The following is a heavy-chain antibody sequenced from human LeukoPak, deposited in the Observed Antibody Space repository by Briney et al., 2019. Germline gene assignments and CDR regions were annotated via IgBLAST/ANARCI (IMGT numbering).Heavy chain of an antibody. D-gene: IGHD6-19*01. CDR2: ISVSGGSK. CDR1: GFMFGNYV. Sequence: GGSLRLSCVASGFMFGNYVMNCVRQAPGKGLEWVSSISVSGGSKYYADSGKGLFTISRDHSKNTMYMQMNSLRAEDTAVYYCAKGISRSSRYLLGFDFWGQGTLVTVYS. J-gene: IGHJ4*02. CDR3: AKGISRSSRYLLGFDF. V-gene: IGHV3-23*01.